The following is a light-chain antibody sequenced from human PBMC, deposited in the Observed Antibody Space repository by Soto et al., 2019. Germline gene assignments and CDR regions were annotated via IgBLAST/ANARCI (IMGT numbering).Light chain of an antibody. Sequence: EIVLTQSPATLSLSPGERATLSCRASQSVSSYLAWYQQKPGQAPRLLIYDASNRATGIPARFSGSGSGTDFTLTISSLEPEDFAVYYCQQRSDFFTFGPGTKWIS. J-gene: IGKJ3*01. V-gene: IGKV3-11*01. CDR2: DAS. CDR1: QSVSSY. CDR3: QQRSDFFT.